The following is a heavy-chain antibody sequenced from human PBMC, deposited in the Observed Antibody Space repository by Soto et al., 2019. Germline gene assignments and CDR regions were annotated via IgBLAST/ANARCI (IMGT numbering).Heavy chain of an antibody. J-gene: IGHJ4*02. D-gene: IGHD6-13*01. V-gene: IGHV3-15*01. CDR1: GFTFSNAW. Sequence: GGSLRLSCAASGFTFSNAWMSWVRLSPGKGLEWVGRIKSRTDSGTTDYAAPVKGRFTISRDDSKNTLYLQMNSLKTEDTAMYYCTTDQAYSSSGYCDYWGQGTLVTVSS. CDR3: TTDQAYSSSGYCDY. CDR2: IKSRTDSGTT.